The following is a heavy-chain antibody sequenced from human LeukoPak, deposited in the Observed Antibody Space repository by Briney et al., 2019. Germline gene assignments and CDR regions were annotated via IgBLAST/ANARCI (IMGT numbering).Heavy chain of an antibody. D-gene: IGHD4-17*01. CDR2: ISSSSSTI. V-gene: IGHV3-48*01. CDR1: GFTFSSYS. CDR3: ARWDPQTYYGDPGYGMDV. Sequence: GGSLRLSCAASGFTFSSYSMTWVRQAPGKGLEWVSYISSSSSTIYYADSVKGRFTISRDNAKNSLYLQMNSLRAEDTAVYYCARWDPQTYYGDPGYGMDVWGQGTTVTVSS. J-gene: IGHJ6*02.